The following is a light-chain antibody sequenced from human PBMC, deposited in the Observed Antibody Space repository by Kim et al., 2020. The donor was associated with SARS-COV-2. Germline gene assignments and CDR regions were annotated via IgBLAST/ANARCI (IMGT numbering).Light chain of an antibody. J-gene: IGLJ3*02. CDR2: DVT. Sequence: QSALTQPRSLSGSPGQSVTISCTGTTTDIGAYAYVSWYRHHPGKAPKLIIFDVTKRPSGVPDRFSASKSGNTASLTISGLQPDDEADYYCCSFTVMITWVFGGGTQLTVL. CDR3: CSFTVMITWV. V-gene: IGLV2-11*01. CDR1: TTDIGAYAY.